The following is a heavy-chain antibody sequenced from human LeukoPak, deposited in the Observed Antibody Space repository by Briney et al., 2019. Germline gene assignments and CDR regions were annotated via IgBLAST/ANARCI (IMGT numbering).Heavy chain of an antibody. CDR2: ITYSGGST. J-gene: IGHJ4*02. Sequence: PGGSLRLSCAASRFTFSSSTMSWVRQAPGKGLEWVSGITYSGGSTYYADSVKGRFTISRDNSKNTLCLRMNSLRAEDTAAYYCAKGGSGNFPFDYWGQGTLVTVSS. CDR1: RFTFSSST. V-gene: IGHV3-23*01. D-gene: IGHD1-26*01. CDR3: AKGGSGNFPFDY.